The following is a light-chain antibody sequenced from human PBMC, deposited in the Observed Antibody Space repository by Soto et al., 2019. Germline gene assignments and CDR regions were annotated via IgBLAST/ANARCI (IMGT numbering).Light chain of an antibody. CDR2: EVS. J-gene: IGLJ2*01. CDR3: SSYASSNKV. CDR1: TSDVGGYNY. V-gene: IGLV2-8*01. Sequence: QSALTQPASACGSPGQSVTISCTGTTSDVGGYNYVSWYQQHPGKAPKLMIYEVSKRPSGVPDRFSGSKSGNTASLPVSGLQAEDEADYYCSSYASSNKVFGGGTKLTVL.